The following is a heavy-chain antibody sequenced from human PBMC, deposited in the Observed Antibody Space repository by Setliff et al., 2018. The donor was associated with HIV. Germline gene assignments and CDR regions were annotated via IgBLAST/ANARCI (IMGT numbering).Heavy chain of an antibody. Sequence: KTSETLSLTCTVSGGSISSYYWSWIRQPAGKGLEWIGRFDSSGGTDYNPSLKSRVTISVDTSKNQFSLKLSSVTAADTAVYYCARHSPSDYWGQGTLVTVSS. CDR3: ARHSPSDY. CDR2: FDSSGGT. CDR1: GGSISSYY. J-gene: IGHJ4*02. V-gene: IGHV4-4*07.